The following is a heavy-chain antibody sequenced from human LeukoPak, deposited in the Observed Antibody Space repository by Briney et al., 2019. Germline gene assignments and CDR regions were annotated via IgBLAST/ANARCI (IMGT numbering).Heavy chain of an antibody. CDR3: ASRTGSGGSGGLSMDV. CDR2: IYPGDSDT. V-gene: IGHV5-51*01. CDR1: GYSFTNYW. Sequence: GESLKISGKCSGYSFTNYWIGWVRQMPGKGLEWMGIIYPGDSDTRYSPSFQGQVTISADKSISTAYLQWSSLTASDTAMYYCASRTGSGGSGGLSMDVWGQGTTVTVSS. J-gene: IGHJ6*02. D-gene: IGHD3-10*01.